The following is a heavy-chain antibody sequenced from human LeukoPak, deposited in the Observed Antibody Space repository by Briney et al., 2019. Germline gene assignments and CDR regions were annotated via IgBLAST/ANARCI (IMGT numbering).Heavy chain of an antibody. D-gene: IGHD3-10*01. J-gene: IGHJ6*03. Sequence: PGGSLRLSCAASGFTLSSYAMSWVRQAPGKGLEWVSAISVSGNTYHADSVKGRFTISRDNAKNSLYLQMNSLRAEDTAVYYCASLWFGELFNYMDVWGKGTTVTVSS. V-gene: IGHV3-21*01. CDR1: GFTLSSYA. CDR3: ASLWFGELFNYMDV. CDR2: ISVSGNT.